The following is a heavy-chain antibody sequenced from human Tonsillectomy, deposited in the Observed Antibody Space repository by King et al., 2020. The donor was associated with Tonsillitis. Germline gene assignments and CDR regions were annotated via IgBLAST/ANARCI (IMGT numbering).Heavy chain of an antibody. J-gene: IGHJ4*02. CDR3: ARESLAAEYSSSLYDPFDY. CDR1: GFTFSSYP. CDR2: ISFDGSDK. D-gene: IGHD6-13*01. V-gene: IGHV3-30*04. Sequence: VQLVESGRGVVQPGRFLRLSCAASGFTFSSYPMHWVRQAPGKGLEWVAVISFDGSDKYYADSVKGGFTISRENSKNTLFLQMSSLRAEDTAVYYCARESLAAEYSSSLYDPFDYWGQGTLVTVSS.